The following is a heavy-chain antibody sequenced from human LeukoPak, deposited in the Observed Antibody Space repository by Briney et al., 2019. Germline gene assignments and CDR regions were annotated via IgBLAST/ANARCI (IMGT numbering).Heavy chain of an antibody. CDR3: ARDQTDIVVVPAANTKRGWFDP. V-gene: IGHV1-69*13. CDR1: GGTFSSYA. Sequence: SVKVSCKASGGTFSSYAISWVRQAPGQGLEWMGGIIPIFGTANYAQKFQGRVTITADESTSTAYMELSSLRSEDTAVYYCARDQTDIVVVPAANTKRGWFDPWGQGTLVTVSS. D-gene: IGHD2-2*01. J-gene: IGHJ5*02. CDR2: IIPIFGTA.